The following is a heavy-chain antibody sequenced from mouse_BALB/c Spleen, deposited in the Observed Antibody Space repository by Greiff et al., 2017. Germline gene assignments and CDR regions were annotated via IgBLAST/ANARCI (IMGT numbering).Heavy chain of an antibody. CDR1: GFTFSSFG. Sequence: EVKLQESGGGLVQPGGSRKLSCAASGFTFSSFGMHWVRQAPEKGLEWVAYISSGSSTIYYADTVKGRFTISRDNPKNTLFLQMTSLRSEDTAMYYCARDGYYRGMDYWGQGTSVTVSS. CDR3: ARDGYYRGMDY. CDR2: ISSGSSTI. V-gene: IGHV5-17*02. D-gene: IGHD2-3*01. J-gene: IGHJ4*01.